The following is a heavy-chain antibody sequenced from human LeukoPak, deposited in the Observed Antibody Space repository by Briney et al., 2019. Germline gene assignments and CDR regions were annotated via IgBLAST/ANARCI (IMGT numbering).Heavy chain of an antibody. CDR2: IHYSGST. V-gene: IGHV4-59*01. CDR3: ARNYDSSGYPFDY. J-gene: IGHJ4*02. CDR1: GGSISSYY. Sequence: SETLSLTCTVSGGSISSYYWSWIRQPPGKGLEWIGYIHYSGSTNYNPSLKSRVTISVDKSKNQFSLKLSSVTAADTAVYFCARNYDSSGYPFDYWGQGTLVTVSS. D-gene: IGHD3-22*01.